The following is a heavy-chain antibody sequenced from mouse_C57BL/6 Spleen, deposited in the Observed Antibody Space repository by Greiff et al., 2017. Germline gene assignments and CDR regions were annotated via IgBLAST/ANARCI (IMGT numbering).Heavy chain of an antibody. CDR2: IDPSDSYT. CDR1: GYTFTSYW. V-gene: IGHV1-50*01. Sequence: QVQLQQPGAELVKPGASVKLSCKASGYTFTSYWMQWVKQRPGQGLEWIGEIDPSDSYTNYNQKFKGKATLTVDTSSSTAYMQLSSLTSEASAVYYCARDFYFDYWGQGTTLTVSS. CDR3: ARDFYFDY. J-gene: IGHJ2*01.